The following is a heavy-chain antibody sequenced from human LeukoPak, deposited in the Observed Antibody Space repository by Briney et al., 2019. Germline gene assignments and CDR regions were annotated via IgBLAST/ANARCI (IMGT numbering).Heavy chain of an antibody. V-gene: IGHV3-33*01. Sequence: GGSLRLSCAASGFTFSSYGMHWVRRAPGKGLEWVAFIWYDGTNKYYADSVKGRLTISRDNANNTLYLQMNSLRAEDTAVYYCARGEHRTGYSRGLDVWGQGTTVTVSS. CDR2: IWYDGTNK. J-gene: IGHJ6*02. D-gene: IGHD3-9*01. CDR1: GFTFSSYG. CDR3: ARGEHRTGYSRGLDV.